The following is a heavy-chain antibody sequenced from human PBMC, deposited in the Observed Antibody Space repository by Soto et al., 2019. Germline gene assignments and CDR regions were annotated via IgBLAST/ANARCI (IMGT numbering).Heavy chain of an antibody. CDR2: IKTDGTAT. CDR3: AKDLSWGQCDY. V-gene: IGHV3-74*03. J-gene: IGHJ4*02. Sequence: EVQLVESGGGLVQPGGSLRLSCAASGFTFSSYWMHWVRQDPGKGLVWVSSIKTDGTATQYADSVKGRFTVSRDNAKNSLYLQMTILRAEDTAVYYCAKDLSWGQCDYWGQGTLVTVSS. D-gene: IGHD3-16*01. CDR1: GFTFSSYW.